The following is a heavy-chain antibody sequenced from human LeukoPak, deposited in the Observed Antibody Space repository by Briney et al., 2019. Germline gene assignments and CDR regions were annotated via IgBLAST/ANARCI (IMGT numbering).Heavy chain of an antibody. V-gene: IGHV3-23*01. Sequence: PGGSLRLSCAASHFTFSNYAMSWVRQAPGKGLEWVSAISGSGNTTYFGDSVTGRFTISRDNPKNTVYLQMNSLSAEDTAVYYCAKGPAPYCSGGSCYSPHWYFDLWGRGTLVTVSS. CDR3: AKGPAPYCSGGSCYSPHWYFDL. J-gene: IGHJ2*01. D-gene: IGHD2-15*01. CDR1: HFTFSNYA. CDR2: ISGSGNTT.